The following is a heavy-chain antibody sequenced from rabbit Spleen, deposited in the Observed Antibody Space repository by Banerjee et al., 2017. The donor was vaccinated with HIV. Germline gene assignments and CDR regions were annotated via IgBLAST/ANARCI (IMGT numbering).Heavy chain of an antibody. J-gene: IGHJ4*01. D-gene: IGHD1-1*01. CDR1: GFSFSSSYY. CDR3: AKDLTDVIGWNFGL. Sequence: QSLEESGGDLVKPGASLTLTCTASGFSFSSSYYLCWVRQAPGKGLEWIACINTKSSETVYATWSKGRFTISRTSSTTVTLQMTSLTAADTATYFCAKDLTDVIGWNFGLWGQGTLVTVS. V-gene: IGHV1S40*01. CDR2: INTKSSET.